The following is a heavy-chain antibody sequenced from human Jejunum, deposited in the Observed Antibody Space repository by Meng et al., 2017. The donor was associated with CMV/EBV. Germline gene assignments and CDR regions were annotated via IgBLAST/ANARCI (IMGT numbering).Heavy chain of an antibody. V-gene: IGHV4-30-4*08. CDR3: ARTQDCTRTSCYTGFDP. Sequence: SIIRGDYYWSWIRQPPGKGLEWIGFIYYSGRTYYNPSLKSRITISVDTSKNQFSLRLSSVTAADTAVYYCARTQDCTRTSCYTGFDPWGQGTLVTVSS. CDR1: SIIRGDYY. CDR2: IYYSGRT. J-gene: IGHJ5*02. D-gene: IGHD2-2*01.